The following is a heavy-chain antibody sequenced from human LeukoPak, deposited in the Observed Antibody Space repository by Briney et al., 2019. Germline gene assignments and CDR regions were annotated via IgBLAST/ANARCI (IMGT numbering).Heavy chain of an antibody. Sequence: GGSLRLSCAASGFTFSSYGMHWVRQAPGKGLEWVAFIRYDGSNKYYADSVKGRFTISRDNSKNTLYLQMNSLRAEDTAVYYCAKDLVTYAVTSLDYWGQGTLVTVSP. CDR3: AKDLVTYAVTSLDY. D-gene: IGHD2-21*02. V-gene: IGHV3-30*02. J-gene: IGHJ4*02. CDR2: IRYDGSNK. CDR1: GFTFSSYG.